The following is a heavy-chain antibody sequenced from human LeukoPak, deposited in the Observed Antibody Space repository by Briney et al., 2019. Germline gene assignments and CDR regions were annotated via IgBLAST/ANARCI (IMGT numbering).Heavy chain of an antibody. CDR3: ARSNYGDWHFNL. V-gene: IGHV3-23*01. D-gene: IGHD3-10*01. CDR1: GFTFSSYA. CDR2: ISGSGGST. Sequence: PGGSLRLSCAASGFTFSSYAMSWVRQAPGKGLEWVSAISGSGGSTYYADSVKGRFTISRDNSKNTLYLQMNSLRAEDTAVYYCARSNYGDWHFNLWGRGTLVTVSS. J-gene: IGHJ2*01.